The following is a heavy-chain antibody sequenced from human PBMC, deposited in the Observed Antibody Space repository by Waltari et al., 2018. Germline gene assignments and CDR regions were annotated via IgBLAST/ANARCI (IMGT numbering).Heavy chain of an antibody. CDR1: GSPIRRRSYY. V-gene: IGHV4-39*07. CDR2: IYYSGST. CDR3: ARHCVVAATRSNWFDP. Sequence: QLQLQESGPRLVQHSETLSLTCPVPGSPIRRRSYYWGWNRQPPGKGLEWIGSIYYSGSTYYNPALKSRVTISVDTSKNQFSLKLSSVTAADTAVYYCARHCVVAATRSNWFDPWGQGTLVTVSS. J-gene: IGHJ5*02. D-gene: IGHD2-15*01.